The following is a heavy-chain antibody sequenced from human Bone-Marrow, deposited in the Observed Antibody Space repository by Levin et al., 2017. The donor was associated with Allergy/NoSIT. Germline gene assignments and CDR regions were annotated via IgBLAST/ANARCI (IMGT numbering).Heavy chain of an antibody. J-gene: IGHJ4*02. V-gene: IGHV3-66*01. CDR1: EFTVGNNY. CDR2: IYSVGST. Sequence: PSETLSLTCAASEFTVGNNYMAWVRQAPGKGLEWVSVIYSVGSTYYEDSVKGRFIISRDNSKNTLYLQMNSLRAEDTAVYYCSSAPGFSDYWGQGTLVTVSS. CDR3: SSAPGFSDY.